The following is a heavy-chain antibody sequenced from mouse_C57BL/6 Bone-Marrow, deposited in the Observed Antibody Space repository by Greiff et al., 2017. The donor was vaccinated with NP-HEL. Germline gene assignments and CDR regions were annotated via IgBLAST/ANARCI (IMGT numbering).Heavy chain of an antibody. CDR2: ISSGGDYI. CDR3: TSHLLPDWYFDV. D-gene: IGHD2-1*01. CDR1: GFTFSSYA. V-gene: IGHV5-9-1*02. J-gene: IGHJ1*03. Sequence: EVKLMESGEGLVKPGGSLKLSCAASGFTFSSYAMSWVRQTPEKRLEWVAYISSGGDYIYYADTVKGRFTISRDHARNTLYLQMSSLKSEDTAMYYCTSHLLPDWYFDVWGTGTTVTVSS.